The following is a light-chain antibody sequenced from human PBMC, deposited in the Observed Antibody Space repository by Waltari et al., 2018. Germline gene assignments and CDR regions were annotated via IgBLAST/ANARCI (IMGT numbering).Light chain of an antibody. CDR3: QAWDSRAVV. CDR1: RLDDKY. CDR2: QDD. J-gene: IGLJ2*01. Sequence: SYELTQPPSVSVSPGQTASISCSGDRLDDKYASWYQQEPGQSPVLVIYQDDKRPSGIPERVSGSNSGNTATLTISGAQAMDGAVYYCQAWDSRAVVFGAGTKLTVL. V-gene: IGLV3-1*01.